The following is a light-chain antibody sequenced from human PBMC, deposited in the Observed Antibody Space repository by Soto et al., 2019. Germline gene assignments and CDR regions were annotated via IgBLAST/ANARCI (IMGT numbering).Light chain of an antibody. CDR2: DAS. V-gene: IGKV1-39*01. J-gene: IGKJ1*01. CDR1: QRISSY. CDR3: QQTYPTPRT. Sequence: DIQMTQSPSSLSASAGERFTITCRASQRISSYLNWYQQKPGKAPRLLIYDASSLQSGVPSTFSGSGSGTDFTLPISSLQPEDFATYYCQQTYPTPRTFGQGTKVDLK.